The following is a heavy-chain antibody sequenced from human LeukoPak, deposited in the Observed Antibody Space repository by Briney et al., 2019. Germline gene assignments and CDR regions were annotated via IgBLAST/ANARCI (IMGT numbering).Heavy chain of an antibody. D-gene: IGHD3-10*01. CDR3: ARLDYGSGTPYSNFDY. J-gene: IGHJ4*02. CDR1: GGSISGYY. CDR2: IYYSGST. V-gene: IGHV4-59*01. Sequence: SETLSLSCTVSGGSISGYYWSWIRQPPGKGLEWVGYIYYSGSTNYNPSLKSRVTISVDTSKNQFSLKLSSVTAADTAVYYCARLDYGSGTPYSNFDYWGQGTLVTVSS.